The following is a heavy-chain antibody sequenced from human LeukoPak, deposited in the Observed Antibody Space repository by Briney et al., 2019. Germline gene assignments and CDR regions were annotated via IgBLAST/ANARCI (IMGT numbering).Heavy chain of an antibody. V-gene: IGHV3-7*01. CDR2: IKEDGSEK. CDR3: ARGDRRFEY. CDR1: GFAFSTYW. D-gene: IGHD2-21*01. J-gene: IGHJ4*02. Sequence: PGESLRLSCAASGFAFSTYWTTWVRQAPGKGLEWVANIKEDGSEKYYVDSVKGRFTISRDNVKNSLYLQITSLRADETAVYYCARGDRRFEYWGQGTLVTVSS.